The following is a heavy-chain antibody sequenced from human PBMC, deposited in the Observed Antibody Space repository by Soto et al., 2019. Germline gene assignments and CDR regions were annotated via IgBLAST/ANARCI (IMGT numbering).Heavy chain of an antibody. J-gene: IGHJ4*02. CDR3: ARWESGDWYLGI. CDR1: GFALSGYW. CDR2: INPDGTLK. D-gene: IGHD2-21*02. V-gene: IGHV3-7*03. Sequence: EVQLVESGGGLVQPGGSLRLSCAASGFALSGYWMTWVRQAPGKGLEWVASINPDGTLKYYVDSVKGRFTISRDNAANSLFLQMISLRVEDTAVYYCARWESGDWYLGIWGQGTLVTVSS.